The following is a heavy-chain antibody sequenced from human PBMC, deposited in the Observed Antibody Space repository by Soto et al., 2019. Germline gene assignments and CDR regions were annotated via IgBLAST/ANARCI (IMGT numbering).Heavy chain of an antibody. CDR2: IIPIFGTA. D-gene: IGHD3-22*01. CDR3: ARTVGIKDYYHSSGSATGGMDV. V-gene: IGHV1-69*13. J-gene: IGHJ6*02. CDR1: GGTFSSYA. Sequence: SVKVSCKASGGTFSSYAISWVRQAPGQGLEWMGGIIPIFGTANYAQKFQGRVTITADESTSTAYMELSSLRSEDTAVYYCARTVGIKDYYHSSGSATGGMDVWGQGTTVTASS.